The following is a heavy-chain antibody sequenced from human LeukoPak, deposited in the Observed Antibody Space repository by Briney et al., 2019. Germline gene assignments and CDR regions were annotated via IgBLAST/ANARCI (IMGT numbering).Heavy chain of an antibody. Sequence: PGGSLRLSCAASGFTFSNASMNWVRQAPGKGLEWVSSISSSSSYIYYADSVKGRFTISRDNAKNSLFLQMNSLRAEDTAVYYCAGVLRYCSGGNCYSGGLGYMDVWGKGTTVTISS. CDR3: AGVLRYCSGGNCYSGGLGYMDV. CDR2: ISSSSSYI. D-gene: IGHD2-15*01. V-gene: IGHV3-21*04. J-gene: IGHJ6*03. CDR1: GFTFSNAS.